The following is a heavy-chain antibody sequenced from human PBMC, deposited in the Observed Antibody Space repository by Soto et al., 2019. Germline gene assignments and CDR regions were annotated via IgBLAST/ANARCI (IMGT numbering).Heavy chain of an antibody. V-gene: IGHV3-30-3*01. CDR1: GFTFSSYA. D-gene: IGHD3-10*01. CDR3: ARDLGPTRRGSGSYYNGLPRNWFDP. Sequence: QVQLVESGGGVVQPGRSLRLSCAASGFTFSSYAMHWVRQAPGKGLEWVAVISYDGSNKYYADSVKGRFTISRDNSKNTLYLQMNSLRAEDTAVYYCARDLGPTRRGSGSYYNGLPRNWFDPWGQGTLVTVSS. J-gene: IGHJ5*02. CDR2: ISYDGSNK.